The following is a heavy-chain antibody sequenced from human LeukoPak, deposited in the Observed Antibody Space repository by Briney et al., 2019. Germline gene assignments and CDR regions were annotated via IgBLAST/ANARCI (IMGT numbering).Heavy chain of an antibody. D-gene: IGHD5-24*01. CDR1: GFTFSTYA. J-gene: IGHJ1*01. V-gene: IGHV3-30*01. CDR3: ARGDGYNDAEYLQH. CDR2: TSDDGRTK. Sequence: PGGSLRLSCAASGFTFSTYAMHWVRQAPGGGLEWVAVTSDDGRTKYYADSVKGRFTISRDNSKHTLDLQVNSLRPDDTAVYYCARGDGYNDAEYLQHWGQGTLVTVS.